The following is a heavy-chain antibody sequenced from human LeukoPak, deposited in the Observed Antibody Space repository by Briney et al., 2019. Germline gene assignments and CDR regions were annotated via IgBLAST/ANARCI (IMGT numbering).Heavy chain of an antibody. V-gene: IGHV1-18*01. CDR3: ARGGLRWFGEPLDV. D-gene: IGHD3-10*01. J-gene: IGHJ6*04. Sequence: ASVKVSCKASGYTFTNYGISWVRQGPGQGLEWMGWISAYNGNTNYAQKLQGRGTMTTDTSTSTAYMELRSLRSDDTAVYYCARGGLRWFGEPLDVWGKGTTVTISS. CDR1: GYTFTNYG. CDR2: ISAYNGNT.